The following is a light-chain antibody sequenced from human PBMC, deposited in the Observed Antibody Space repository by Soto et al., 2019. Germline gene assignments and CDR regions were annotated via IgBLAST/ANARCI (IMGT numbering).Light chain of an antibody. CDR1: QSITDW. CDR3: QQSYSTPIT. J-gene: IGKJ5*01. CDR2: AAS. Sequence: DIPLTQSRRTLSVSLLEGVLIXWRASQSITDWLAWYQQKPGKAPKLLIYAASSLQSGVPSRLSGSGSGTDFTLTISSLQPEDFATYYCQQSYSTPITFGQGTRLEI. V-gene: IGKV1-39*01.